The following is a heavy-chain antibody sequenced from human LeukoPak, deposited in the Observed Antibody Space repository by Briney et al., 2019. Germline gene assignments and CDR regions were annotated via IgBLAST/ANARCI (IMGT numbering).Heavy chain of an antibody. V-gene: IGHV5-51*03. J-gene: IGHJ3*01. CDR3: ARPNITSYYDSSGYDAFDV. Sequence: GESLKISCKGSGYKFNDYWIAWVRQMPGKGLEWMGIIYPDDSDTRYSPSFQGQVTISADKSVSIAYLQWSGLKASDTAMYYCARPNITSYYDSSGYDAFDVWGQGTMVIVSS. CDR2: IYPDDSDT. CDR1: GYKFNDYW. D-gene: IGHD3-22*01.